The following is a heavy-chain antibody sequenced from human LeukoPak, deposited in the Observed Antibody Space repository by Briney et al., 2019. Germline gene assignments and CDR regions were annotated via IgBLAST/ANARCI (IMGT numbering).Heavy chain of an antibody. J-gene: IGHJ3*02. D-gene: IGHD3-3*01. V-gene: IGHV3-30*02. CDR3: AKDATIFLGSPDAFDI. CDR1: GFTFSSYG. CDR2: IRYDGSNK. Sequence: GGSLRLSCAASGFTFSSYGMHWVRQAPGKGLEWVAFIRYDGSNKYYADSVKGRFTISRDNSKNTLYLQMNSLRAEDTAVYYCAKDATIFLGSPDAFDIWGQGTMVTVSS.